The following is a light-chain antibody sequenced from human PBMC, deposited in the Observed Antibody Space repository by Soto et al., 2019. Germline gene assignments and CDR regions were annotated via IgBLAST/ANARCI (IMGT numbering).Light chain of an antibody. CDR3: QQRGSWPQYT. J-gene: IGKJ4*01. CDR1: QSVSNY. V-gene: IGKV3-11*01. CDR2: DTT. Sequence: ENVLTQSPATLSLSPGERATLSCRASQSVSNYLAWYQQKPGQAPRLLIYDTTNRATGIPARFSGSGSGTDFTLTISGLEPEDFAVYYCQQRGSWPQYTFGGGTRWISN.